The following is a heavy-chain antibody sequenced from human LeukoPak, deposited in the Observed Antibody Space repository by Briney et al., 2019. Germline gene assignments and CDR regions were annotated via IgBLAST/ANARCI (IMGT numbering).Heavy chain of an antibody. Sequence: GGSLRLSCAASGFTVSSNYMSWVRQAPGKGLEWVSVIYSGGSTYYADSVRGRFTISRDNAKHSLYLQMNSLRAEDTAVYYCAKGGIAVAGSVDYWGQGTLVTVSS. J-gene: IGHJ4*02. D-gene: IGHD6-19*01. CDR3: AKGGIAVAGSVDY. CDR1: GFTVSSNY. CDR2: IYSGGST. V-gene: IGHV3-53*01.